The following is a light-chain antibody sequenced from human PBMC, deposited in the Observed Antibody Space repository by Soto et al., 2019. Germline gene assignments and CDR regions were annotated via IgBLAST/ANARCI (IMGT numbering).Light chain of an antibody. Sequence: EIVLTQSPATLSLSPGERATLSCRASQSVSSSLAWYQQKPGQAPRLLIYDASNRATGIPARFSGSGSGTDFTLTISSLEPEDFAVYYCQQRSNWPPGATFGPGTKVDIK. CDR3: QQRSNWPPGAT. J-gene: IGKJ3*01. V-gene: IGKV3-11*01. CDR1: QSVSSS. CDR2: DAS.